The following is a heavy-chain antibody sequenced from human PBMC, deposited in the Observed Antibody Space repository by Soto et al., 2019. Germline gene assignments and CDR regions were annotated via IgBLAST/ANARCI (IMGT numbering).Heavy chain of an antibody. CDR2: IYWDDDK. J-gene: IGHJ4*02. CDR1: GFSLSTSGVG. V-gene: IGHV2-5*02. D-gene: IGHD2-15*01. Sequence: QITLKESGPTLVKPTQTLTLTCTFSGFSLSTSGVGVGLIRQPPGKALEWLALIYWDDDKRYSPSLKSRPTITKDTSKNQVVLTMTNMDPVDTATYYCAHRPSYCSGGSCYSGFDYWGQGTLVTVSS. CDR3: AHRPSYCSGGSCYSGFDY.